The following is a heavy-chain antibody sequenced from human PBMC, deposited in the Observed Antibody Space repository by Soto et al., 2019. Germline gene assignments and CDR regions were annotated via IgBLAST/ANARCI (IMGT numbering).Heavy chain of an antibody. CDR3: AKDSSFQH. Sequence: AGGSLRLSCAASGFTFSSYGMHWVRQAPGKGLEWVAVISYDGSSKYYADSVKGRFTISRDNSKNTLYLQMNSLRAEDTAVYYCAKDSSFQHWGQGTPVTVSS. J-gene: IGHJ1*01. D-gene: IGHD6-6*01. CDR2: ISYDGSSK. V-gene: IGHV3-30*18. CDR1: GFTFSSYG.